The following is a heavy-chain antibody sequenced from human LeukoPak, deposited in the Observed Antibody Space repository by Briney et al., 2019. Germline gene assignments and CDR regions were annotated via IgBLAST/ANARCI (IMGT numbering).Heavy chain of an antibody. D-gene: IGHD1-26*01. J-gene: IGHJ4*02. CDR2: IKHDGSQN. Sequence: PGRSLRPSCAASGSSASSHWIGCVRQTPGKWLEWVASIKHDGSQNSYVDSVKDRFTISRDNANKSLYLQMNSLTAEDMAVYYCTQDELWGQGTLVTVSS. CDR3: TQDEL. CDR1: GSSASSHW. V-gene: IGHV3-7*01.